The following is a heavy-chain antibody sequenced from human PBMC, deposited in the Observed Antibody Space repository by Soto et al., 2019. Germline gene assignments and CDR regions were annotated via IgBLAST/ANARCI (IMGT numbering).Heavy chain of an antibody. J-gene: IGHJ4*02. V-gene: IGHV4-39*02. Sequence: QLQLQESGPGLVKPSETLSLTCSVSGGSISSTGHYWGWIRQPPGQGLEWIGNIYYAGSPYYYPSLKSRVTISVDTSKNHFSLALTSVTAADTAVYYCARLMGVVTVDYGCQGALVTVS. CDR1: GGSISSTGHY. D-gene: IGHD2-21*02. CDR3: ARLMGVVTVDY. CDR2: IYYAGSP.